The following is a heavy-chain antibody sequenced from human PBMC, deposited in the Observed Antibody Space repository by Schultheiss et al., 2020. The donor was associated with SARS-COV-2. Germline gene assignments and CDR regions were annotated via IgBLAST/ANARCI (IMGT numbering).Heavy chain of an antibody. CDR2: ISSSSSYT. CDR3: ARLDYGDYEIDY. D-gene: IGHD4-17*01. CDR1: GFTFSSYA. Sequence: GGSLRLSCAASGFTFSSYAMSWVRQAPGKGLEWVSSISSSSSYTNYADSVKGRFTISRDNAKNSLYLQMNSLRAEDTALYYCARLDYGDYEIDYWGQGTLVTVSS. V-gene: IGHV3-21*04. J-gene: IGHJ4*02.